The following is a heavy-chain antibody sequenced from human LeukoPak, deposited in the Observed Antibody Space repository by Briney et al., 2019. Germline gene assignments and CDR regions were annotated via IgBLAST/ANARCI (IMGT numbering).Heavy chain of an antibody. V-gene: IGHV3-21*01. CDR3: AREMYNWNYFYYYYMDV. CDR1: GFKFSSYS. Sequence: PGGSLRLSCAASGFKFSSYSMNWVRQAPGKGLEWVSCISTSSSYIYYADSVKGRFTISRDNAKNSLYLQMNSLRAEDTAVYYCAREMYNWNYFYYYYMDVWGKGTTVTVSS. J-gene: IGHJ6*03. D-gene: IGHD1-20*01. CDR2: ISTSSSYI.